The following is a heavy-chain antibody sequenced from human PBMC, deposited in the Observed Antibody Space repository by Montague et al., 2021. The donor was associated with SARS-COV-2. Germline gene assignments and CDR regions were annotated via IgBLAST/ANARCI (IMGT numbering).Heavy chain of an antibody. CDR2: TYYRPKWYN. D-gene: IGHD1-1*01. CDR3: TSGREGNYNVMDV. CDR1: GDSVSSNSAT. V-gene: IGHV6-1*01. J-gene: IGHJ6*02. Sequence: CAISGDSVSSNSATWNWVRQSPSRGLEWLGRTYYRPKWYNDYAVXXRCRVTINPDTSKNQFSLQLNSVTPEDTAIYYCTSGREGNYNVMDVWGQGTTVTVSS.